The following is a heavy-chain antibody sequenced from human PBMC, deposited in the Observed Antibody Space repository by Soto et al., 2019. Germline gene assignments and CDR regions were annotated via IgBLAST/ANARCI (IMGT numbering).Heavy chain of an antibody. D-gene: IGHD6-19*01. CDR2: INHSGST. CDR1: GGSFSGYN. J-gene: IGHJ4*02. CDR3: ASGAAHCGVAGYSDY. V-gene: IGHV4-34*01. Sequence: QVQLQQWGAGLLKPSETLSLTCAVYGGSFSGYNWRRFRQPPAQGLQWMGEINHSGSTNYNQPLKSRVTISVDTSKNQCSLKLSSVTAADTAVYYCASGAAHCGVAGYSDYWGQGTLVTVSS.